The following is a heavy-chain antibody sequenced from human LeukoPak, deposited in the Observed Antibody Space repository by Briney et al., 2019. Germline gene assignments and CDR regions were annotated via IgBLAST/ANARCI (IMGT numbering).Heavy chain of an antibody. CDR3: ARGKRQQLAF. CDR2: IHHSGGT. Sequence: SSETLSLTCTVSGGSISGYYWSWIRQPPGKGLDWIGFIHHSGGTNYNPSLKSRLTISVDTSKNQFSLKLSSVTAADTAVYYCARGKRQQLAFWGQGTLVTVSS. J-gene: IGHJ4*02. CDR1: GGSISGYY. V-gene: IGHV4-59*01. D-gene: IGHD6-13*01.